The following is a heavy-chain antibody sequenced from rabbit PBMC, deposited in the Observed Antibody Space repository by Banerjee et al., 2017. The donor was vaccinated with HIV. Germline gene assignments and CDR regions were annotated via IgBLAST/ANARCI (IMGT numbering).Heavy chain of an antibody. J-gene: IGHJ4*01. D-gene: IGHD1-1*01. CDR3: ARDISGAAQITL. V-gene: IGHV1S40*01. Sequence: QSLEESGGDLVKPGASLTLTCTASGFSFSGSYSMCWVRQAPGKGPEWIGCIYNGDGNIYYASWAKGRFTISKTSSTTVTLQMTSLTAADTATYFCARDISGAAQITLWGQGTLVTVS. CDR2: IYNGDGNI. CDR1: GFSFSGSYS.